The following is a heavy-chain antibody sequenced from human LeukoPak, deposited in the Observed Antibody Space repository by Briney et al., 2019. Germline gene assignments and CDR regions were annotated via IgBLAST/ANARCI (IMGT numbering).Heavy chain of an antibody. CDR2: ISGSGGST. D-gene: IGHD5/OR15-5a*01. Sequence: GGSLRLSCAASGFTFTSYSMNWVRQAPGKGLEWVSAISGSGGSTYYADSVKGRFTISRDNSKNTLYLQMNSLRAEDTAVYYCANFYARNYFDYWGQGTLVTVSS. CDR1: GFTFTSYS. J-gene: IGHJ4*02. V-gene: IGHV3-23*01. CDR3: ANFYARNYFDY.